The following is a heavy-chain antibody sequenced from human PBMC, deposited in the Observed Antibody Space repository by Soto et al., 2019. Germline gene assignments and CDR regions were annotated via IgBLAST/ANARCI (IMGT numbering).Heavy chain of an antibody. CDR1: GFTFSSYG. CDR3: ARESSITIFGVVIITGLEV. D-gene: IGHD3-3*01. Sequence: QVQLVESGGGVVQPGRSLRLSCAASGFTFSSYGMHWVRQAPGKGLEWVAVIWYDGSNKYYADSVKGRFTISRDNSKNTLYMQMNSLRAEDTAVYYCARESSITIFGVVIITGLEVWGQGTTVTVSS. J-gene: IGHJ6*02. CDR2: IWYDGSNK. V-gene: IGHV3-33*01.